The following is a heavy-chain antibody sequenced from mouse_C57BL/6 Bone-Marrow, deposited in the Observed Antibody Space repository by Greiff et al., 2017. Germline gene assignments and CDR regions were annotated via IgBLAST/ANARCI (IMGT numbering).Heavy chain of an antibody. CDR2: ISPRDGST. CDR3: ARLEFDGSSGDWYFDV. CDR1: GYTFTSYD. Sequence: QVQLQQSGPELVKPGASVKLSCKASGYTFTSYDINWVKQRPGPGLEWIGWISPRDGSTKYKEKFKGKATLTVDTSSSTAYMELHSLTSEDSAVYFCARLEFDGSSGDWYFDVWGTGTTVTVSS. D-gene: IGHD1-1*01. V-gene: IGHV1-85*01. J-gene: IGHJ1*03.